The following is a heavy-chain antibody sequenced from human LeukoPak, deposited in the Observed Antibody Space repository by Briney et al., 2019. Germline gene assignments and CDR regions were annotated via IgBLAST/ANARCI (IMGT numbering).Heavy chain of an antibody. D-gene: IGHD2-15*01. CDR2: IYYSGST. Sequence: PSETLSLTCTVSGGSISSSSYYWGWIRQPPGKGLEWIGSIYYSGSTYYNPSLKSRVTISVDTSKNQFSLKLSSVTAADTAVYYCARRPIGVVVAAKYYFDYWGQGTLVTVSS. V-gene: IGHV4-39*07. CDR1: GGSISSSSYY. CDR3: ARRPIGVVVAAKYYFDY. J-gene: IGHJ4*02.